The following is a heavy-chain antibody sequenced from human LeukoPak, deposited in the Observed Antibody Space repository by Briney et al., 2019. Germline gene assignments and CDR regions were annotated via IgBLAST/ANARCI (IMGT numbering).Heavy chain of an antibody. D-gene: IGHD6-13*01. CDR3: ARAYSSSWYDF. V-gene: IGHV3-23*01. CDR1: GFTFSSYA. J-gene: IGHJ5*01. Sequence: PGGSLRLSCAASGFTFSSYAMSWLRQAPGKGLEWVSGISSSGSGGSTYYADSVKGRFTISRDNSKNTLYLQINSVRAEDTAVYYCARAYSSSWYDFWGQGTLVTVSS. CDR2: ISSSGSGGST.